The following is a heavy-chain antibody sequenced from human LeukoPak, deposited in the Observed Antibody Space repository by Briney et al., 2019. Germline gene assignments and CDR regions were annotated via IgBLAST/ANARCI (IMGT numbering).Heavy chain of an antibody. CDR1: GYIFTSYW. D-gene: IGHD3-9*01. CDR3: ARGIDTGAFDI. V-gene: IGHV5-51*01. Sequence: GXSLQISCEGSGYIFTSYWMGWVRQVPGKGVEWMGIIYAGDSDTRKSPSFQGQVTISADKSSSTAYLQWSTLKASDTAMYYCARGIDTGAFDIWGQGTMVTVSS. J-gene: IGHJ3*02. CDR2: IYAGDSDT.